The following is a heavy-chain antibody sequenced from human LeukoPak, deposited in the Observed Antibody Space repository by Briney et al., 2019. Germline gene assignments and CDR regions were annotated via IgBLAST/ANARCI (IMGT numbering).Heavy chain of an antibody. D-gene: IGHD6-13*01. CDR3: ARDSTLFIASAGTRYFDY. CDR1: GYTFTSYG. J-gene: IGHJ4*02. V-gene: IGHV1-18*01. Sequence: ASVKVPCKASGYTFTSYGISWVRQAPGQGLEWMGWISAYNGNTNYAQKLQGRVTMTTDTSTSTAYMELRSLRSDDTAVYYCARDSTLFIASAGTRYFDYWGQGTLVTVSS. CDR2: ISAYNGNT.